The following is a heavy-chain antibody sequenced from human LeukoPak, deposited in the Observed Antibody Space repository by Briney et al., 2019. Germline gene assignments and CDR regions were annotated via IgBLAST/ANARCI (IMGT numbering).Heavy chain of an antibody. CDR2: ISSSSSTI. CDR1: GFTFSSYS. V-gene: IGHV3-48*01. J-gene: IGHJ6*03. Sequence: PGGSLRLSCAASGFTFSSYSMNWVRQAPGKGLEWVSYISSSSSTIYYADSVKGRFTISRDNAKNSLYLQMNSLRAEDTAVYYRARDRYCSGGSCYFGHYYYYMDVWGKGTTVTVSS. D-gene: IGHD2-15*01. CDR3: ARDRYCSGGSCYFGHYYYYMDV.